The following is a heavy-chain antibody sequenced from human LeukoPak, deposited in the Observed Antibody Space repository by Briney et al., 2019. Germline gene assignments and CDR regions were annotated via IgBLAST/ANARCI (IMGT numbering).Heavy chain of an antibody. CDR1: GFTFSNYG. V-gene: IGHV3-30*02. Sequence: GGSLRLSCAASGFTFSNYGIHWVRKAPGKGLEWVAFIGYNGNNKYYTDSVEGRFTISRDNSKNTVYLQMNSLRPEDTAVYYCAPRRAPTATAGAFDIWGQGTMVTVSS. J-gene: IGHJ3*02. CDR3: APRRAPTATAGAFDI. D-gene: IGHD1-1*01. CDR2: IGYNGNNK.